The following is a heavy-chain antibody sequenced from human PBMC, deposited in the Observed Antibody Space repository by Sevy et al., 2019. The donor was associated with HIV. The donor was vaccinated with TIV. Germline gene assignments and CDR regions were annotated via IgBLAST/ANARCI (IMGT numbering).Heavy chain of an antibody. CDR1: GYTLTELS. J-gene: IGHJ3*02. CDR2: FDPEDGET. D-gene: IGHD3-22*01. CDR3: ATDNSTYYYDSSGYYYFWAFDI. Sequence: ASVKVSCKVSGYTLTELSMHWVRQAPGKGLEWMGGFDPEDGETIYAQKFQGRVTMTEDTSTDTAYMELSSLGSEDTAVYYCATDNSTYYYDSSGYYYFWAFDIWGQGTMVTVSS. V-gene: IGHV1-24*01.